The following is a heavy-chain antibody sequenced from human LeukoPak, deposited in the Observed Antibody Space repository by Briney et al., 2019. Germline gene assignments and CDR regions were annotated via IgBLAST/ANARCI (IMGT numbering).Heavy chain of an antibody. CDR3: AREGPYYYDSSGYPDY. D-gene: IGHD3-22*01. J-gene: IGHJ4*02. Sequence: GASVKVSCKASGYTFTSYVISWVRQAPGQGLEWMGWISAYNGNTNYAQKLQGRVTMTTDTSTSTAYMELRSLRSDDTAVYYCAREGPYYYDSSGYPDYWGQGTLVTVSS. CDR2: ISAYNGNT. V-gene: IGHV1-18*01. CDR1: GYTFTSYV.